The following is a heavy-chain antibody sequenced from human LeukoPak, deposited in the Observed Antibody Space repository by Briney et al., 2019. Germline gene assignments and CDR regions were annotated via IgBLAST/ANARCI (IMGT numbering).Heavy chain of an antibody. CDR3: ARVRAVAGTPPDY. CDR1: GYSISSNYH. J-gene: IGHJ4*02. Sequence: PSETLSLTCTVSGYSISSNYHWGWIRQPPGKGLEWIATIYHSGSTYYNPSLKSRVTISVDTSKNQFSLKMRSVTAADTAVYYCARVRAVAGTPPDYWGQGTLVTVS. CDR2: IYHSGST. V-gene: IGHV4-38-2*02. D-gene: IGHD6-19*01.